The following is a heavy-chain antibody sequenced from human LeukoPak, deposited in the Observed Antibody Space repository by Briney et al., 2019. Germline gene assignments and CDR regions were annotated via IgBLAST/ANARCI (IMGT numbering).Heavy chain of an antibody. V-gene: IGHV3-30*18. CDR1: GFSFSNYG. Sequence: GSLRLSCAASGFSFSNYGMHWFRQAPGKGLEWVASISYHTSDKFYADSVKGRLTISRDNSLDTLYLQMNSLRAEDTAIYYCAKPTTVTTSYYFDYWGQGTLVTVSS. D-gene: IGHD4-17*01. J-gene: IGHJ4*02. CDR3: AKPTTVTTSYYFDY. CDR2: ISYHTSDK.